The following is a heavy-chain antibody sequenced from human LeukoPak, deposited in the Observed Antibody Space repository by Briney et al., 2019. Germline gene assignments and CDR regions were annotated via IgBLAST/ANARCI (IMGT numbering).Heavy chain of an antibody. D-gene: IGHD3-10*01. J-gene: IGHJ4*02. CDR2: LSYDGSDK. CDR1: RFIFSSYA. CDR3: AIWRAGDY. V-gene: IGHV3-30*04. Sequence: PGGSLRLSCAASRFIFSSYAMHWVRQAPGKGLEWVAVLSYDGSDKYYADSVKGRFTISRDNSKNTLYLQMNSLRAEDTAVYYCAIWRAGDYWGQGTLVTVSS.